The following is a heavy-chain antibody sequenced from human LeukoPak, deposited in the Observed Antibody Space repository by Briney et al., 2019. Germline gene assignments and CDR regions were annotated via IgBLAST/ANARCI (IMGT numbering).Heavy chain of an antibody. CDR1: GFTFSNYG. Sequence: GGSLRLSCAASGFTFSNYGMHWVRQAPGWGLEWVAFIRYDGSIEYFADSVKGRFTISRDNSKNTLYLHMNSLRAEDTAVYYCAKEGSAVGNYFDYWGQGTLVTVSS. CDR2: IRYDGSIE. D-gene: IGHD6-19*01. CDR3: AKEGSAVGNYFDY. J-gene: IGHJ4*02. V-gene: IGHV3-30*02.